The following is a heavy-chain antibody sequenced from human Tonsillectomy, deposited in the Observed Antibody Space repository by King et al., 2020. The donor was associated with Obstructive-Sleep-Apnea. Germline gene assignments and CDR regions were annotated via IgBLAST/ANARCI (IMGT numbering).Heavy chain of an antibody. D-gene: IGHD3-10*01. J-gene: IGHJ5*02. V-gene: IGHV5-51*01. CDR2: IYPGDSDT. Sequence: QLVQSGAEVKKPGESLKISCKGSGYSFTSYWIGWVRQMRGKGLEWMGIIYPGDSDTRYSPSFQGQVTIAADKSISTAYLPWSSLKASDTAMYYCARLDYYGSGTTPGFDPWGQGTLVTVSS. CDR1: GYSFTSYW. CDR3: ARLDYYGSGTTPGFDP.